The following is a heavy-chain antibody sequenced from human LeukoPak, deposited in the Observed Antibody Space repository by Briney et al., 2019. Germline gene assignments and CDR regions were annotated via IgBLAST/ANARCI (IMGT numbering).Heavy chain of an antibody. CDR2: IYYSGST. J-gene: IGHJ6*03. CDR1: GGSISSSSYY. V-gene: IGHV4-39*07. D-gene: IGHD3-3*01. CDR3: ARGPYDFWSGYYYMDV. Sequence: PSETLSLTCTVSGGSISSSSYYWGWIRQPPGKGLEWIGSIYYSGSTYYNPSLKSRVTISVDTSKNQFSLKLSSVTAADTAVYYCARGPYDFWSGYYYMDVWGKGTTVTVSS.